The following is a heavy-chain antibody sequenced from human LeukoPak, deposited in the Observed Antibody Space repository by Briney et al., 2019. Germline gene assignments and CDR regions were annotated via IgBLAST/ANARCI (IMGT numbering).Heavy chain of an antibody. CDR2: IRTQANDDAT. J-gene: IGHJ4*02. V-gene: IGHV3-73*01. Sequence: PGGSLRLSCAASGFSFSDSAMPWGSQASGKGMEWLGRIRTQANDDATAYGASVKGRFIISRDDSRNTAYLKMNSLKAEDTAVYYCAGDYNSLTGLNYWGQGTLVTVSS. CDR3: AGDYNSLTGLNY. CDR1: GFSFSDSA. D-gene: IGHD3-9*01.